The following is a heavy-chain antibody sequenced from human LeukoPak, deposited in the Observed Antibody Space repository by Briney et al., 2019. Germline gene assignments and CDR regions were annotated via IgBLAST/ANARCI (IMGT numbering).Heavy chain of an antibody. CDR1: GFTVSSNY. Sequence: GSLRLSCAASGFTVSSNYMSWVRQAPGKGLVWVSRINSDGSSTSYADPVKGRFTISRDNAKNTLYLQMNSLRAEDTAVYYCARAGYCSGGSCYFTANLGYWGQGTLVTVSS. CDR3: ARAGYCSGGSCYFTANLGY. J-gene: IGHJ4*02. V-gene: IGHV3-74*01. CDR2: INSDGSST. D-gene: IGHD2-15*01.